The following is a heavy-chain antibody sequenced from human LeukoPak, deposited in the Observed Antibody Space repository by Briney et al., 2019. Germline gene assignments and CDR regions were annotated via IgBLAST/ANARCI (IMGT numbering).Heavy chain of an antibody. J-gene: IGHJ6*02. Sequence: ASVKVSCKASGYTFTSYGISWVRQAPGHGLEWMGWISAYNGNTNYAQKLQGRVTMTTDTSTSTAYMELRSLRSDDTAVYHCARDPPCSSTSCYGDYYYGMDVWGQGTTVTVSS. CDR2: ISAYNGNT. CDR1: GYTFTSYG. CDR3: ARDPPCSSTSCYGDYYYGMDV. V-gene: IGHV1-18*01. D-gene: IGHD2-2*01.